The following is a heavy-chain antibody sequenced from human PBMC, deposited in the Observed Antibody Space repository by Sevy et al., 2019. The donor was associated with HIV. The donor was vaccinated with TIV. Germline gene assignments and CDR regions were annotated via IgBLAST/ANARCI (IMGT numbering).Heavy chain of an antibody. J-gene: IGHJ5*02. CDR2: ISYDGSNK. Sequence: GGSLRLSCAASGFTFSSYGMHWVRQAPGKGLEWVAVISYDGSNKYYADSVKGRFTISRDNSKNTLYLQMNSLRAEDKAVDYCAKEKRKGSSSWYFGWFDPWGLRTLVTVSS. CDR3: AKEKRKGSSSWYFGWFDP. V-gene: IGHV3-30*18. D-gene: IGHD6-13*01. CDR1: GFTFSSYG.